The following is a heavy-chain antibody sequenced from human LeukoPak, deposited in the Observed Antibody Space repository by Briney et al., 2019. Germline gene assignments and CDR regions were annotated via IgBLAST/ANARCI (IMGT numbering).Heavy chain of an antibody. V-gene: IGHV3-11*04. Sequence: GGSLRLSCAASGFTFSDYYMSWIRQAPGKGLEWVSYISSSGSTIYYADSVKGRFTISRDNSKNTLYLQMNSLRAEDTAVYYCAKPMRRNCSSTSCYPYYFDYWGQGTLVTVSS. CDR2: ISSSGSTI. D-gene: IGHD2-2*01. J-gene: IGHJ4*02. CDR1: GFTFSDYY. CDR3: AKPMRRNCSSTSCYPYYFDY.